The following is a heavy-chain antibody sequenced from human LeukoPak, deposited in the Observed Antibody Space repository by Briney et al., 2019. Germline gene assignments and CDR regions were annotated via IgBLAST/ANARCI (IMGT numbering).Heavy chain of an antibody. V-gene: IGHV1-2*02. Sequence: ASVKVSCKASGYTLTDYYMHWVRQAPGRGLEWMGWINPNSGATKSAQKFQGRVTMTRDTSISTAYMELSRLRSDDTAVYYCARDMLPMTTVTTPGDYWGQGTLVTVSS. CDR3: ARDMLPMTTVTTPGDY. D-gene: IGHD4-17*01. CDR2: INPNSGAT. CDR1: GYTLTDYY. J-gene: IGHJ4*02.